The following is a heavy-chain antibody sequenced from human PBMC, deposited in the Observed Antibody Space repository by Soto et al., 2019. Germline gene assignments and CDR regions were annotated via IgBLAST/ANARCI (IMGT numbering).Heavy chain of an antibody. D-gene: IGHD3-16*01. CDR2: VNHRGSA. CDR3: TRDAFWGSGTCRLGDLFEP. Sequence: ELLPRPRALSGARSSVTYWTWIRPPPAKGLEWIGGVNHRGSANYNPYLESRVTMSVDTSKNQFSLKLTSVTGEDSAVYYCTRDAFWGSGTCRLGDLFEPWGQGTLVTVSS. V-gene: IGHV4-34*01. CDR1: GARSSVTY. J-gene: IGHJ5*02.